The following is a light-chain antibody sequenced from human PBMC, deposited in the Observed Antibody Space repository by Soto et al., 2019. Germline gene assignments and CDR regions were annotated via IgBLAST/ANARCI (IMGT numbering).Light chain of an antibody. CDR2: LGF. V-gene: IGKV2-28*01. CDR1: QSLLHRNGHNY. Sequence: EIVMAQSPPSLTVTPGEPASISCRSSQSLLHRNGHNYLYWFLQRPGQPPQLLIYLGFNWAFGVPDRFSGSGSGIDFTLKISRVEAEDVGVYYCKQALYAPDTFGQGTKLEI. J-gene: IGKJ2*01. CDR3: KQALYAPDT.